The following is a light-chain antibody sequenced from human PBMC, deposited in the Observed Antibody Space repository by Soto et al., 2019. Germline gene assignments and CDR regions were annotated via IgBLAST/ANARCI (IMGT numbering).Light chain of an antibody. CDR2: GAS. V-gene: IGKV3-20*01. CDR3: QQYGSSPLYT. CDR1: PSVSSSY. Sequence: EIVLMQSPGTLPLSPGERATLSCRASPSVSSSYLAWYQQKPGQAPRLLIYGASRRATGIPDRFSGSGSGTDFTLTISRLETEDVAVYYCQQYGSSPLYTFGQGIKLEIK. J-gene: IGKJ2*01.